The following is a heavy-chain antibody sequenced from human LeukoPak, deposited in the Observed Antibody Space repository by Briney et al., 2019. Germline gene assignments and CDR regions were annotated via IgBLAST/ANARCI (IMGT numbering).Heavy chain of an antibody. CDR2: INSDGSSA. CDR1: GFTFSSYW. Sequence: GGSLRLSCAASGFTFSSYWMHWVRQAPGKGLVWVSRINSDGSSANYADSVKGRFTISRDNAKNTLYLQMNSLRAEDTAVYYCARDHCSSTSCYLSVYYFDYWGQGTLVTVSS. D-gene: IGHD2-2*01. CDR3: ARDHCSSTSCYLSVYYFDY. V-gene: IGHV3-74*01. J-gene: IGHJ4*02.